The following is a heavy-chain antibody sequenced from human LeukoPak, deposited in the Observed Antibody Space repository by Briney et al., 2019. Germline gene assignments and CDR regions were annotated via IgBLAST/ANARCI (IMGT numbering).Heavy chain of an antibody. V-gene: IGHV3-30*01. J-gene: IGHJ6*03. D-gene: IGHD6-13*01. Sequence: PGGSLRLSCSASGFTFSTYTMHWARQAPGKGLECVAFLSHDGSNAYYADSVKGRFTISRDNSKNTLYLQMTSLRAEDTAVYYCARAAAGMGHYYYYYMDVWGRGTTVSVSS. CDR3: ARAAAGMGHYYYYYMDV. CDR2: LSHDGSNA. CDR1: GFTFSTYT.